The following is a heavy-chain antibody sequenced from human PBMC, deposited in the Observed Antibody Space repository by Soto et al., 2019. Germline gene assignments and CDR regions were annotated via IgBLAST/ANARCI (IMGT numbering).Heavy chain of an antibody. V-gene: IGHV4-30-2*01. Sequence: QLQLQESGSGLVKPSQTLSLTCAVSGGSISSGGYSWSWIRQPPGKGLEWIGYIYHSGSTYYNPSLKSRVTRSVDRSKNQFSLKLSSVPASDTAVYYCAAGGGLPRYYWGQGTLVTVSS. J-gene: IGHJ4*02. CDR1: GGSISSGGYS. D-gene: IGHD5-12*01. CDR3: AAGGGLPRYY. CDR2: IYHSGST.